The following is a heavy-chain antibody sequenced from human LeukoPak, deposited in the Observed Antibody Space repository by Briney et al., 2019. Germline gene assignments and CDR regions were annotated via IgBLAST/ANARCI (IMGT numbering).Heavy chain of an antibody. CDR1: GFSVSSNH. J-gene: IGHJ3*02. V-gene: IGHV3-53*01. D-gene: IGHD3-10*01. CDR2: IYSGGST. CDR3: ATDMLRGLTGAFDI. Sequence: GGSLRLSCAASGFSVSSNHMSWVRQAPGKGLEWASVIYSGGSTSYADSVKGRFTISRDNSKNMLSLQMNNLRAEDTAVYYCATDMLRGLTGAFDIWGQGTMVTVSS.